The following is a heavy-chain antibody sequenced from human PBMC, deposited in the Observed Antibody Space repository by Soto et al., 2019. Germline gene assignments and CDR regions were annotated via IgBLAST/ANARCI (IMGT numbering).Heavy chain of an antibody. CDR3: AREPPGYCSGGSCSPGSYFDY. CDR2: ISSSGSTI. J-gene: IGHJ4*02. D-gene: IGHD2-15*01. CDR1: GFTFSDYY. Sequence: GGSLRLSCAASGFTFSDYYMSWIRQAPGKGLEWVSYISSSGSTIYYADSVKGRFTISRDNAKNSLYLQMNSLRAEDTAVYYCAREPPGYCSGGSCSPGSYFDYWGQGTRVAVCS. V-gene: IGHV3-11*01.